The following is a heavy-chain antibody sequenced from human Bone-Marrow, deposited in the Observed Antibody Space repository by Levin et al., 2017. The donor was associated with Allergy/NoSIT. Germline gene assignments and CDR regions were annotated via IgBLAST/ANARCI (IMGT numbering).Heavy chain of an antibody. V-gene: IGHV4-30-2*01. J-gene: IGHJ4*02. CDR1: GGSISSGGYS. CDR2: IYHSGST. Sequence: NPSETLSLTCAVSGGSISSGGYSWSWIRQPPGKGLEWIGYIYHSGSTYYNPSLKSRVTISVDRSKNQFSLKLSSVTAADTAVYYCARDSHYGDHYFDYWGQGTLVTVSS. D-gene: IGHD4-17*01. CDR3: ARDSHYGDHYFDY.